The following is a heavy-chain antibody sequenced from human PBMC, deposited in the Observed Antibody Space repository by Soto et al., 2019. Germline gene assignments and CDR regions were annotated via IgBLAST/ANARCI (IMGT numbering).Heavy chain of an antibody. V-gene: IGHV3-48*01. Sequence: EVQLVESGGGLVQPGGSLRLSCAASGFTFSSYSMNWVRQAPGKGLVWVSYISSSSSTIYYADSVKGRFTISRDNAKNSLYLQMNRLRAEDTAVYYCARDLGSSWYPEYFQHWGQGTLVTVSS. D-gene: IGHD6-13*01. CDR3: ARDLGSSWYPEYFQH. J-gene: IGHJ1*01. CDR2: ISSSSSTI. CDR1: GFTFSSYS.